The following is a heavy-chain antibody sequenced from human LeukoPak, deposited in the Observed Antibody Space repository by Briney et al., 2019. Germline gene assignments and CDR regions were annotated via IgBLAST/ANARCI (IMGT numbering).Heavy chain of an antibody. CDR2: ISGSGGST. CDR3: ARDGFTIFGVVTYFDY. CDR1: GFTFSSYA. D-gene: IGHD3-3*01. V-gene: IGHV3-23*01. J-gene: IGHJ4*02. Sequence: GGSLRLSCAASGFTFSSYAMSWVRQAPGKGLEWVSAISGSGGSTYYADSVKGRFTIFRDNAKNSLYLQMNSLRAEDTALYYCARDGFTIFGVVTYFDYWGQGTLVTVSS.